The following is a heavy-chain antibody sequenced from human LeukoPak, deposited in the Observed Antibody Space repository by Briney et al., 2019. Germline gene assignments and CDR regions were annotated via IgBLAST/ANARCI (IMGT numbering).Heavy chain of an antibody. Sequence: SETLSLTCTVSGGSISSYYWSWIRQPAGKGLEWIGRIYTTGSTNYNPSLKSRVTMSLDTSNNQFSLKLSSVTAADTAVYYCARTSQEGSGSYYYDLWGQGTLVTVSS. CDR3: ARTSQEGSGSYYYDL. V-gene: IGHV4-4*07. D-gene: IGHD3-10*01. CDR1: GGSISSYY. CDR2: IYTTGST. J-gene: IGHJ4*02.